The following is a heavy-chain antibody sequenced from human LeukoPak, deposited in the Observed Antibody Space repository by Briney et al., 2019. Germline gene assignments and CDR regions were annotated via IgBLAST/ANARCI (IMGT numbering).Heavy chain of an antibody. V-gene: IGHV4-34*01. CDR2: INHSGST. J-gene: IGHJ2*01. CDR1: GGSFSGYY. CDR3: ARAQQHLVTSRCTNRSRYFDL. Sequence: SETLSLTCAVYGGSFSGYYWSWIRQPPGKGLEWIGEINHSGSTNYNPSLKSRVTISVDTSKNQFSLKLSSVTAADTAVYYCARAQQHLVTSRCTNRSRYFDLWGRGTLVTVSS. D-gene: IGHD6-13*01.